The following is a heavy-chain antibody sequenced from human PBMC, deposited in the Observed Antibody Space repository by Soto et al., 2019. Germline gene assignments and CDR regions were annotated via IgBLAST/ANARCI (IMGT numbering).Heavy chain of an antibody. CDR1: GFTFNNYA. D-gene: IGHD4-17*01. CDR2: LTRSGDRT. Sequence: VQLLESGGGLVQPGESLRLSCTASGFTFNNYAMTWVRQAPGKGLEWVSSLTRSGDRTYYADSGKGRFTISGDNSKNTLYLQMNSLRAEDTAVYYCAKDVETTVATSFAFDIWGQGTTVTVSS. J-gene: IGHJ3*02. CDR3: AKDVETTVATSFAFDI. V-gene: IGHV3-23*01.